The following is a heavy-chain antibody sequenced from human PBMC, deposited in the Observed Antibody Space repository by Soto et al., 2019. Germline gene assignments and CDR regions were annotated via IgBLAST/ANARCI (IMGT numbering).Heavy chain of an antibody. V-gene: IGHV1-24*01. Sequence: GASVKVSCKVSGYTLTELSMHWVRQPPGKGLEWMGGFDPEDAETIYARRFQGRVTMTEDTSADTAYMELSSLGSEDTAVYYCAAGVVPYGMDVWGQGTTVTVS. CDR2: FDPEDAET. J-gene: IGHJ6*02. D-gene: IGHD2-15*01. CDR1: GYTLTELS. CDR3: AAGVVPYGMDV.